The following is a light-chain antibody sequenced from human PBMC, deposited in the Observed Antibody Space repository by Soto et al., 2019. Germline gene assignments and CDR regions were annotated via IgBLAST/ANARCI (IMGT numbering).Light chain of an antibody. J-gene: IGKJ5*01. CDR1: QPISSW. CDR2: DAS. V-gene: IGKV1-5*01. Sequence: DIQMTQSPPTLSASVGDRVTITCRASQPISSWLAWYHQKPGKAPKLLIYDASSLESGVPSRVSGSGSGTDFTLTINSLQPEDFATYYCQQFNHYPITFGQGTRLEIK. CDR3: QQFNHYPIT.